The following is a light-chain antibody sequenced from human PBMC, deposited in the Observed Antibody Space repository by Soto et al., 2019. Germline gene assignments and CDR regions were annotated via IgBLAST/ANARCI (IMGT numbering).Light chain of an antibody. CDR2: KVS. J-gene: IGKJ2*02. CDR1: QSLVYSDGNTY. CDR3: MPGTHWPRT. Sequence: DVVMTQSPLSLPVTLGQPASISCRSSQSLVYSDGNTYLNWFQQRPGHSPRRLIYKVSNRDSGVPDRFSGSGSGTDFTLKISRVEAEDVGLYYCMPGTHWPRTYGQGTKLEIK. V-gene: IGKV2-30*01.